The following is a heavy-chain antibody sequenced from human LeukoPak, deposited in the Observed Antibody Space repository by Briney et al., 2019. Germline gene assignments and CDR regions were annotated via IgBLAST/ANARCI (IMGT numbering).Heavy chain of an antibody. J-gene: IGHJ4*02. Sequence: SETLSLTCTVYGGSFGGYYWSWIRQPPGKGLEWIGEINHSGSTNYNPSLKSRVTISVDTSKNQFSLKLSSVTAADTAVYYCARVAFLYADFDYWGQGTLVTVSS. CDR3: ARVAFLYADFDY. V-gene: IGHV4-34*01. CDR2: INHSGST. D-gene: IGHD2-2*02. CDR1: GGSFGGYY.